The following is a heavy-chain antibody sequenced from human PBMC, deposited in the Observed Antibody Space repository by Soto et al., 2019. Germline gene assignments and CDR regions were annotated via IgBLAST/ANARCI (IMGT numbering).Heavy chain of an antibody. Sequence: SETLSLTCAVYGGSFSGYYWSWIRQPPGKGLEWIGEINHSGSTNYNPSLKSRVTISVDTSKNQSSLKLSSVTAADTAVYYCARVARTVTTDYWGQGTLVTVSS. CDR1: GGSFSGYY. CDR2: INHSGST. J-gene: IGHJ4*02. CDR3: ARVARTVTTDY. D-gene: IGHD4-17*01. V-gene: IGHV4-34*01.